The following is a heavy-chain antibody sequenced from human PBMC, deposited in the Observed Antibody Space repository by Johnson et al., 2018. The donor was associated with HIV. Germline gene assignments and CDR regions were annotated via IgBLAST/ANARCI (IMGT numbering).Heavy chain of an antibody. CDR2: VNNDGGDT. J-gene: IGHJ3*02. CDR1: GFTFADYG. CDR3: ARGGPFHAFDI. V-gene: IGHV3-74*02. D-gene: IGHD2-21*01. Sequence: VQLVESGGGVVQPGGSLRLSCAASGFTFADYGMHWVRQAPGKGLVWVSRVNNDGGDTIYADSVKGRFTISRDNAKNTLFLQMNSRRAEDTAMYFCARGGPFHAFDIWGQGTMVTVSS.